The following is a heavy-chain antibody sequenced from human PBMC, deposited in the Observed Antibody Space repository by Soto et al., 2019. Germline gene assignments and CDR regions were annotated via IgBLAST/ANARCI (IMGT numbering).Heavy chain of an antibody. CDR3: AKVDYGDPGLYFDY. CDR1: GGTFSSYT. V-gene: IGHV1-69*02. J-gene: IGHJ4*02. CDR2: IIPTLGIA. Sequence: QVQLVQSGAEVKKPGSSVKVSCKTSGGTFSSYTISWVRQAPGQGLEWMGRIIPTLGIANYAQKFQGRVKITADKSTSTAYMELSSLRSEDTAVYYCAKVDYGDPGLYFDYWGQGTLVTVSS. D-gene: IGHD4-17*01.